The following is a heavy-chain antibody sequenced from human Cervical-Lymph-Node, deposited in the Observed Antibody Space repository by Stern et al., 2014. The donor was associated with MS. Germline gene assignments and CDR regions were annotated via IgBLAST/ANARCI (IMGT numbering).Heavy chain of an antibody. CDR1: GGSISSGDFF. CDR2: IYYSGST. J-gene: IGHJ4*02. V-gene: IGHV4-30-4*01. D-gene: IGHD2/OR15-2a*01. Sequence: VQLVESCPGLVKPSQTLSLTCTVSGGSISSGDFFWSWIRQPPGKGLVWIGYIYYSGSTYYNPSLKSRVTMSVDTSKNQFSLKLSSVTAADTAVYYCARGRGNPFDCWGQGTLVTVSS. CDR3: ARGRGNPFDC.